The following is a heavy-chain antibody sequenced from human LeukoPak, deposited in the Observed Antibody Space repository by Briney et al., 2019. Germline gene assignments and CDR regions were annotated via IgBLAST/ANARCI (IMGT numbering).Heavy chain of an antibody. Sequence: GASVKVSCKASGYTFTSYDINWVRQATGQGLEWMGWMNPNSGNTGYAQKFQGRVTMTRNTSISTAYMELGSLRSEDTAVYYCARGAYYYGSGSYYLLDYWGQGTLVTVSS. CDR1: GYTFTSYD. CDR3: ARGAYYYGSGSYYLLDY. V-gene: IGHV1-8*01. D-gene: IGHD3-10*01. CDR2: MNPNSGNT. J-gene: IGHJ4*02.